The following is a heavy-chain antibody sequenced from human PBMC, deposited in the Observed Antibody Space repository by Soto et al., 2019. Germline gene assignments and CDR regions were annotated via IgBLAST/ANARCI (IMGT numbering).Heavy chain of an antibody. CDR1: GGSTSSYY. D-gene: IGHD3-3*01. J-gene: IGHJ4*02. V-gene: IGHV4-30-4*01. CDR3: ARGSNYDFWSGSPFWYFDY. CDR2: IYYSGST. Sequence: PSETLSLTCSVSGGSTSSYYWSWIRQPPGKGLEWIGYIYYSGSTYYNPSLKSRVTISVDTSKNQFSLKLSSVTAADTAVYYCARGSNYDFWSGSPFWYFDYWGQGTLVTVSS.